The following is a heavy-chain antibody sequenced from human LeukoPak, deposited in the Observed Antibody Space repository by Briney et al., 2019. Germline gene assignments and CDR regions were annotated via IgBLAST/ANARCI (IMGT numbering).Heavy chain of an antibody. J-gene: IGHJ3*01. CDR2: ISWNSGRI. D-gene: IGHD1-26*01. CDR3: VKATGSQPRAGAFDF. Sequence: GGSLRLSCGASGFTFDDHAMNWVRQAPGKGLEWVAGISWNSGRIGYADSVKGRFTISRDNTKNSLDLQMSSLRTEDTALYYCVKATGSQPRAGAFDFWGQGTRVTVSP. CDR1: GFTFDDHA. V-gene: IGHV3-9*01.